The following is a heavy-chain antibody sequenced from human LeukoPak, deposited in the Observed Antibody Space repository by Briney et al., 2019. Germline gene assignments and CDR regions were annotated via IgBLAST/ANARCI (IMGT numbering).Heavy chain of an antibody. CDR3: AKATTELYCSSTSCYSRKSAYYYFDY. J-gene: IGHJ4*02. D-gene: IGHD2-2*01. V-gene: IGHV3-9*01. Sequence: PGRSLRLSCAASGFTFDDYAMHWVRQAPGKGLEWVSGISWNSGSIGYADSVKGRFTISRDNAKNSLYLQMNSLRAEDTALYYCAKATTELYCSSTSCYSRKSAYYYFDYWGQGTLVTVSS. CDR2: ISWNSGSI. CDR1: GFTFDDYA.